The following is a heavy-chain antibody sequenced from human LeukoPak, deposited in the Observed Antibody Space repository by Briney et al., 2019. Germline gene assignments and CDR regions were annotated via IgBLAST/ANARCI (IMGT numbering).Heavy chain of an antibody. CDR3: TTDAYASTAYYDINEYYFDY. J-gene: IGHJ4*02. D-gene: IGHD3-9*01. Sequence: SGGSLRLSCAASEFTFNNAWMTWVRQAPGRGLEWVGRIKSEGDGGTTDYAALVRGRFTISRDDSKNTLYLQMNSLKTEDTAVYYCTTDAYASTAYYDINEYYFDYWGQGTLVTVSS. CDR1: EFTFNNAW. CDR2: IKSEGDGGTT. V-gene: IGHV3-15*01.